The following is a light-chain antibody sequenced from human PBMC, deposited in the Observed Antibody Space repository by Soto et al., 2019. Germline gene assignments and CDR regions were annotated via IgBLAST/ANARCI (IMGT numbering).Light chain of an antibody. V-gene: IGLV1-40*01. CDR2: G. CDR1: SSNIGAGYP. Sequence: QSVLTQPPSVSGAPGQRVTISCTGSSSNIGAGYPVHWYQQLPGTAPKLLVAGNRPSGVPDRFSVSKSGNTASLTISGLLAEDEADYYCTSYTSISTYVFGTGTKVTVL. J-gene: IGLJ1*01. CDR3: TSYTSISTYV.